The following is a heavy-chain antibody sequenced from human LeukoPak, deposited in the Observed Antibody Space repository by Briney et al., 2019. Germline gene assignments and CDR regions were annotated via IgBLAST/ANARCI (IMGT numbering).Heavy chain of an antibody. V-gene: IGHV4-4*07. Sequence: SETLSLACTVSGGSINNYYWSWIRQPAGKGLEWIGRIYTRGSTNYNPSLKSRVTMSVDTSKNQFSLKLSSVAAADTAVYYCARGRYCSADICSGGDAFDIWGQGTMVSVSS. CDR2: IYTRGST. D-gene: IGHD2-15*01. J-gene: IGHJ3*02. CDR1: GGSINNYY. CDR3: ARGRYCSADICSGGDAFDI.